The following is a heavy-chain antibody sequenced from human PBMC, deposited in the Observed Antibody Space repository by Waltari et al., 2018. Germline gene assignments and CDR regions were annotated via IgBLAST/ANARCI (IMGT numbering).Heavy chain of an antibody. CDR3: ATVAGITIFGVDPNWFDP. Sequence: GTGLEWMGRVDPEDGETIYAEKFQGRVTITADTSTDTAYMELSSLRSEDTAVYYCATVAGITIFGVDPNWFDPWGQGTLVTVSS. V-gene: IGHV1-69-2*01. D-gene: IGHD3-3*01. J-gene: IGHJ5*02. CDR2: VDPEDGET.